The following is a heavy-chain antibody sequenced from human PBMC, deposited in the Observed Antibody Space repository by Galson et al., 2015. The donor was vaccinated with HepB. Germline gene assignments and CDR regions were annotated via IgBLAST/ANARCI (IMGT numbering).Heavy chain of an antibody. CDR2: ISTSSGYI. J-gene: IGHJ4*02. CDR3: ARAAYRYSGSYFDF. CDR1: GFTFSDYS. V-gene: IGHV3-21*01. D-gene: IGHD1-26*01. Sequence: SLRLSCAASGFTFSDYSMNWVRQAPGKGLEWVSSISTSSGYIYYADSVKGRFTISRDNAKNSLYLQMNSLTVEDTAVYYCARAAYRYSGSYFDFWGQGTLVTVSS.